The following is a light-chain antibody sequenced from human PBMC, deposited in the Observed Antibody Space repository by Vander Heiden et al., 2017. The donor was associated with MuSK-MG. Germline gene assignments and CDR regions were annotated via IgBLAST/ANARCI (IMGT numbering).Light chain of an antibody. Sequence: QSALTPPASVSGSPGQSIPIPCAGTGRAVGGFNFVSWYQQHPGKVPKVMIYDVSDRPSGVSKRFSGSKSGNTASLTISGLQAEDEADYYCSSYTANTTVYVFGTGTTVTVL. CDR3: SSYTANTTVYV. CDR2: DVS. J-gene: IGLJ1*01. CDR1: GRAVGGFNF. V-gene: IGLV2-14*01.